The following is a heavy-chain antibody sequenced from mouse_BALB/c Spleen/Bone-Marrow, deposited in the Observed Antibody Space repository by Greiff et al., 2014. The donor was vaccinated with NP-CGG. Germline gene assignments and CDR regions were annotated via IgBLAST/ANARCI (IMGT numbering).Heavy chain of an antibody. J-gene: IGHJ2*01. D-gene: IGHD1-1*01. CDR1: GFTFSDYY. CDR2: ISDGGSYT. CDR3: ARGSSYFDY. V-gene: IGHV5-4*02. Sequence: EVQRVESGGGLVKPGGSLKLSCAASGFTFSDYYMYWVRQAPEKRLEWVATISDGGSYTYYPDRVKGRFTISRDNAKNNLYLQMSSLKSEDTAMYYCARGSSYFDYWGQGTTLTVSS.